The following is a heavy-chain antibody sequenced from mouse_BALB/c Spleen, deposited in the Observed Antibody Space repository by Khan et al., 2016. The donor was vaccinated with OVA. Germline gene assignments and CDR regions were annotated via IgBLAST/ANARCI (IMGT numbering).Heavy chain of an antibody. CDR1: GFSLTNYG. J-gene: IGHJ4*01. CDR3: ARQTCDHYNMMDY. Sequence: VQGVESGPGLVAPSQSLSITCTISGFSLTNYGIHWVRQPPGKGLEWMVVIWSDGSTTYNSALKSRLTISKDNSTSQVFLKMNSLQTDDTAMYFCARQTCDHYNMMDYWGQGTSVTVSS. D-gene: IGHD1-2*01. CDR2: IWSDGST. V-gene: IGHV2-6-1*01.